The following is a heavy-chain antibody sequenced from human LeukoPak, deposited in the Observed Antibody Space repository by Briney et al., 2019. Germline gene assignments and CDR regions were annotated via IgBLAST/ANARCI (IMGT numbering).Heavy chain of an antibody. CDR1: GGSLDTGSYY. D-gene: IGHD2/OR15-2a*01. J-gene: IGHJ4*02. V-gene: IGHV4-61*02. CDR2: ISASGIT. CDR3: ARNDAASLPVPLAIAPFDY. Sequence: KPSQTLSLTCTVSGGSLDTGSYYWSWIRQPAGKGPEWIVRISASGITHYNPSLQSRVTISADTARTQFSLKLSSVTAADTAVYYCARNDAASLPVPLAIAPFDYWGPGALVTVSS.